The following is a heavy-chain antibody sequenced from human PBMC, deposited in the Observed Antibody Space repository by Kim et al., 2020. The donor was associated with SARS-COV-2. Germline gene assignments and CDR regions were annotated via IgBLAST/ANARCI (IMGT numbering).Heavy chain of an antibody. Sequence: NYAQKFQGRVTITADESTSTAYMELSSLRSEDTAVYYCARSYGDYDAFDIWGQGTMVTVSS. CDR3: ARSYGDYDAFDI. J-gene: IGHJ3*02. V-gene: IGHV1-69*01. D-gene: IGHD4-17*01.